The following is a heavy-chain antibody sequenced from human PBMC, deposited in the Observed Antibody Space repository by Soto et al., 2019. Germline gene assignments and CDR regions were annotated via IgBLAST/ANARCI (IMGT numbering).Heavy chain of an antibody. V-gene: IGHV1-69*13. CDR3: ARGKAAKWFDP. CDR1: GGTFSNYA. D-gene: IGHD6-13*01. J-gene: IGHJ5*02. CDR2: ISPIFGTA. Sequence: ASEKVSCKASGGTFSNYAISWVRQAPGQGLEWMGGISPIFGTANYAQKFQGRVTITAEESKSPAYMELSSLRSEDTAVYYCARGKAAKWFDPWGQGTLVTVSS.